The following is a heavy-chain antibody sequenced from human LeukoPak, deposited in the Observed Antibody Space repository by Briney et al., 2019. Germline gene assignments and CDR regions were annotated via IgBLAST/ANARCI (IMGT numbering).Heavy chain of an antibody. J-gene: IGHJ4*02. Sequence: SETLSLTCAVYGRSFSGYYWSWIRQPPGKGLEWIGEINHSGSTNYNPSLKSRVTISVDTSKNQFSLKLSSVTAADTAVYYCASVHRDGYGYWGQGTLVTVSS. CDR2: INHSGST. CDR1: GRSFSGYY. V-gene: IGHV4-34*01. D-gene: IGHD5-24*01. CDR3: ASVHRDGYGY.